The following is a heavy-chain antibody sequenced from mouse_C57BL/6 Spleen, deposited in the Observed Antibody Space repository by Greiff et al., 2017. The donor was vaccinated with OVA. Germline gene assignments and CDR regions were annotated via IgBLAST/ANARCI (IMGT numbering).Heavy chain of an antibody. V-gene: IGHV1-55*01. CDR1: GYTFTSYW. J-gene: IGHJ4*01. CDR3: ARNAQATSYYAMDY. Sequence: VQLQQSGAELVKPGASVKMSCKASGYTFTSYWITWVKQRPGQGLEWIGDIYPGSGSTNYNEKFKSKATLTVDTSSSTAYMQLSSLTSEDSAVYYCARNAQATSYYAMDYWGQGTSVTVSS. CDR2: IYPGSGST. D-gene: IGHD3-2*02.